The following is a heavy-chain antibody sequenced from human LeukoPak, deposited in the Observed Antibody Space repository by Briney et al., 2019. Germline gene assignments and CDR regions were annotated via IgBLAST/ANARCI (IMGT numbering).Heavy chain of an antibody. CDR1: GGSLSSYY. J-gene: IGHJ4*02. V-gene: IGHV4-59*01. D-gene: IGHD5-24*01. Sequence: PSETLSLTCTVYGGSLSSYYWSWIRQPPGKGLEWIGYIYYSGSTNYNPSLKSRVTISVDTSKNQFSLKLSSVTAADTAVYYCATDPSEMATIPYFDYWGQGTLVTVSS. CDR2: IYYSGST. CDR3: ATDPSEMATIPYFDY.